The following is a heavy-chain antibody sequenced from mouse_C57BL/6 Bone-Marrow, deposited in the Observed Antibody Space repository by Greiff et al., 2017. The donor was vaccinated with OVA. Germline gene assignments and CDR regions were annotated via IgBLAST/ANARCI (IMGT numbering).Heavy chain of an antibody. D-gene: IGHD2-1*01. CDR2: ISNGGGST. CDR3: ARSEDGNYLDY. Sequence: DVKLVEPGGGLVQPGGSLKLSCAASGFTFSDYYLYWVRQTPEKRLEWVAYISNGGGSTYYPDTVKGRFTISRDNAKNTLYLQMNRLKSEDTAMYYCARSEDGNYLDYWGQGTTLTVSS. V-gene: IGHV5-12*01. CDR1: GFTFSDYY. J-gene: IGHJ2*01.